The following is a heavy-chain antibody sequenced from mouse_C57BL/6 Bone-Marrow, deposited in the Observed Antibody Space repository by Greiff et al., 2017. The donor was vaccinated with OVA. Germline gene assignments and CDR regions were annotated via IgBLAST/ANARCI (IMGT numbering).Heavy chain of an antibody. Sequence: EVMLVESGGGLVQPGGSLKLSCAASGFTFSDYYMYWVRQTPEKRLEWVAYISNGGGSTYYPDTVKGRFTISRDNAKNTLYLQMSRLKSEDTAMYYCARHGTEAYWGQGTLVTVSA. CDR2: ISNGGGST. CDR3: ARHGTEAY. J-gene: IGHJ3*01. V-gene: IGHV5-12*01. D-gene: IGHD3-3*01. CDR1: GFTFSDYY.